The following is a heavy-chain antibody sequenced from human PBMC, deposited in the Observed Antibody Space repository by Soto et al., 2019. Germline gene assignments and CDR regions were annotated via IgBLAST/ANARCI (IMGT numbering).Heavy chain of an antibody. CDR2: IKSKTDGVTP. Sequence: RGGSLRLSCAASGFTVSNAWMSWVRQAPGKGLGWVCCIKSKTDGVTPDYAAPVKGRITISRDDSKNTLYLQMNRLKTEYTTVHYCTTDRWYDGMDVWGPGTTVTVSS. J-gene: IGHJ6*02. V-gene: IGHV3-15*01. CDR3: TTDRWYDGMDV. D-gene: IGHD2-15*01. CDR1: GFTVSNAW.